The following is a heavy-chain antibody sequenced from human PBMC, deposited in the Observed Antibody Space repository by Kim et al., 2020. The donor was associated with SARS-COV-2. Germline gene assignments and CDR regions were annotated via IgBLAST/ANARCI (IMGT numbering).Heavy chain of an antibody. J-gene: IGHJ3*02. Sequence: YVDSVKGRFTISRDNAKNSLYLQMNSLRAEDTAVYYCARGGAGAPDAFDIWGQGTMVTVSS. D-gene: IGHD1-26*01. V-gene: IGHV3-7*01. CDR3: ARGGAGAPDAFDI.